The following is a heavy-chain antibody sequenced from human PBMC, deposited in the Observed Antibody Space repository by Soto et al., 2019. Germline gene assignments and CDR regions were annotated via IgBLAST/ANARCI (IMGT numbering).Heavy chain of an antibody. J-gene: IGHJ4*02. V-gene: IGHV3-23*01. CDR3: AMGLAAAGPLDY. D-gene: IGHD6-13*01. CDR1: GFTFSRSA. CDR2: ISGSGGTP. Sequence: TGGSLRLSCAASGFTFSRSAMSWVRQAPGRGLEWFSTISGSGGTPYYADSVKGRFTISRDNSKNTLYLVLNSLRAEDTAVYYCAMGLAAAGPLDYWGQGTLVTVSS.